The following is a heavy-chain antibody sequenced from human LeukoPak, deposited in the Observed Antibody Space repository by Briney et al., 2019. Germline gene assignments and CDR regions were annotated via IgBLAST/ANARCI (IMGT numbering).Heavy chain of an antibody. Sequence: SETLSLTCTVSGGSISSSSYYWGWIRQPPGKGLEWIGNIYYSGSTYYNPSLKSRVTISVDTSKNQFSLKLSPVTAADTAVYYCARVDYDFWSGYYGDYWGQGTLVTVSS. J-gene: IGHJ4*02. CDR1: GGSISSSSYY. V-gene: IGHV4-39*07. CDR3: ARVDYDFWSGYYGDY. CDR2: IYYSGST. D-gene: IGHD3-3*01.